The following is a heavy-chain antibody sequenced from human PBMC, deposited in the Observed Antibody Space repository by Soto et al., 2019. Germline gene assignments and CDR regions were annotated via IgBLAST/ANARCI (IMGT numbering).Heavy chain of an antibody. CDR1: GGSISSGGYY. J-gene: IGHJ4*02. CDR2: IYYSGST. D-gene: IGHD3-10*01. V-gene: IGHV4-31*03. Sequence: SETLSLTCTVSGGSISSGGYYWSWIRQHPGRGLEWIGYIYYSGSTYYKTSLKSRVTISVDTSKNQFSLKLSSVTAADTAVYYCARGVTMVRGVIHTPYFDYWGQGTLVTVSS. CDR3: ARGVTMVRGVIHTPYFDY.